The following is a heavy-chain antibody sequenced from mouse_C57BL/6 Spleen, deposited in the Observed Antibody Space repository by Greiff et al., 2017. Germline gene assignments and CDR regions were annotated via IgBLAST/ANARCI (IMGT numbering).Heavy chain of an antibody. CDR3: TRVFYDGYPFAY. D-gene: IGHD2-3*01. V-gene: IGHV5-9-1*02. J-gene: IGHJ3*01. CDR2: ISSGGDYI. Sequence: EVQLVESGEGLVKPGGSLKLSCAASGFTFSSYAMSWVRQTPEKRLEWVAYISSGGDYIYYADTVKGRFTISRDNARNTLYLQMSSLKSEDTAMYYCTRVFYDGYPFAYWGQGTLVTVSA. CDR1: GFTFSSYA.